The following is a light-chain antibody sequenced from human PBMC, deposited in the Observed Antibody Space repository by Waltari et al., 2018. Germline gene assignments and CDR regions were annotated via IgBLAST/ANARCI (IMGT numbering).Light chain of an antibody. CDR1: SSDVGGYNY. J-gene: IGLJ2*01. CDR3: SSYAGSNTVV. V-gene: IGLV2-8*01. Sequence: QSALTQPPSASGSPGQSVTISCTGTSSDVGGYNYVSWYQQHPGTAPKLMIYEGTTRPSGVPDRFSGSKSGNTASLTVSVLQSEDEADYYCSSYAGSNTVVFGGGTKLTVL. CDR2: EGT.